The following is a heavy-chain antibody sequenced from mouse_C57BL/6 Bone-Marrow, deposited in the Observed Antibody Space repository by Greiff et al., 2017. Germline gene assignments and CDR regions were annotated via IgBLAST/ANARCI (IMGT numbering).Heavy chain of an antibody. CDR2: ISSGSSTI. CDR1: GFTFSDYG. CDR3: ARWTTVPHYYAMDY. D-gene: IGHD1-1*01. V-gene: IGHV5-17*01. J-gene: IGHJ4*01. Sequence: EVQWVESGGGLVKPGGSLKLSCAASGFTFSDYGMHWVRQAPEKGLEWVAYISSGSSTIYYADTVKGRFTISRDNAKNTLFLQMTSLRSEDTAMYYCARWTTVPHYYAMDYWGQGTSVTVSS.